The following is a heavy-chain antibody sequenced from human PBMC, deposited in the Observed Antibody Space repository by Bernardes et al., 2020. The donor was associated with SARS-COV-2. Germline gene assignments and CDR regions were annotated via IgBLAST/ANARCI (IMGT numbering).Heavy chain of an antibody. CDR3: ASVTWSQYDDFDI. V-gene: IGHV1-2*02. D-gene: IGHD1-26*01. CDR2: INPNNGDT. J-gene: IGHJ3*02. Sequence: ASVKVSCKASGYTFTGSSIHWVRQAPGQGLEWMGWINPNNGDTNYAQNFQGRVTMTRDTSISTAYMDLSRLRSDETAMYYCASVTWSQYDDFDIWGQGTVVTVSS. CDR1: GYTFTGSS.